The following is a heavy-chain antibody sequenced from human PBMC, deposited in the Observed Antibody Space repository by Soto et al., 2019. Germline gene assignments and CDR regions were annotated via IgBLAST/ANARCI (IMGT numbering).Heavy chain of an antibody. CDR2: INPNSGGT. Sequence: GASVKVSCKASGYTFTGYYMHWVRQAPGQGLEWMGWINPNSGGTNYAQKFQGRVTMTRDTSISTAYMELGRLRSDDTAVYYCARDLKVAAYDAFDIWGQGTMVTVSS. CDR3: ARDLKVAAYDAFDI. J-gene: IGHJ3*02. D-gene: IGHD2-15*01. V-gene: IGHV1-2*02. CDR1: GYTFTGYY.